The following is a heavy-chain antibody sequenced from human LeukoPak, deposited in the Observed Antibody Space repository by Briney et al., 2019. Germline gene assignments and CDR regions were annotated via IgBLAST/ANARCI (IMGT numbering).Heavy chain of an antibody. J-gene: IGHJ3*02. CDR3: ARVSGGYDAFDI. CDR1: GFTFTKYW. Sequence: GESLQISCKGSGFTFTKYWIGWVRQMPGKGLEWMGIMYLGDSETRYSPSFQGQVTISADKSITTAYLQRSSLKASDTAMYYCARVSGGYDAFDIWGQGTMVIVSS. CDR2: MYLGDSET. V-gene: IGHV5-51*01. D-gene: IGHD1-26*01.